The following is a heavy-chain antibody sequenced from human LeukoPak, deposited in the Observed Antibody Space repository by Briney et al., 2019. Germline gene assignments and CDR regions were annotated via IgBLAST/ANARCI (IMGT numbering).Heavy chain of an antibody. V-gene: IGHV3-23*01. Sequence: GGSLRLSCAASGFTFNDYFMSWIRQGPGKGLEWVSAIGGNGAGTYYADSVKGRFTISRDNSRNTLYLQMNSLRAEDTAVYYCAKCASPYYYYYMDVWGRGTTVTVSS. CDR1: GFTFNDYF. CDR2: IGGNGAGT. D-gene: IGHD2-15*01. J-gene: IGHJ6*03. CDR3: AKCASPYYYYYMDV.